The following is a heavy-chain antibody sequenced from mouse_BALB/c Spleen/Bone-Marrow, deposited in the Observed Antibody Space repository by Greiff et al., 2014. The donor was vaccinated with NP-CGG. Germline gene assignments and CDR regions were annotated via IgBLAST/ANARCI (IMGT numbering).Heavy chain of an antibody. CDR2: ILPGSGNT. CDR3: AGWAFDAWFAY. Sequence: QVQLQQSGAELMKPGASVKVSCKATGYTFSSYWIEWVKQRPGHDLEWIGEILPGSGNTNYNEKFKGKATFTADTSSNTAYMQLSSLTSEDSAVYYCAGWAFDAWFAYWGQGTLVTVSA. D-gene: IGHD3-1*01. J-gene: IGHJ3*01. V-gene: IGHV1-9*01. CDR1: GYTFSSYW.